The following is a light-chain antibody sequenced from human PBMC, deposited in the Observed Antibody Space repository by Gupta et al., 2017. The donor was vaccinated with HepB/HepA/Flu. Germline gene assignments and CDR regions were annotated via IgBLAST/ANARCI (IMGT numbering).Light chain of an antibody. CDR1: SSNIGSNS. CDR2: RNN. J-gene: IGLJ2*01. Sequence: QSVLTQPPSASETPGERDPLLCSGSSSNIGSNSVNWYQQLPGTAPKLLIYRNNQRPSGVPDRFSGSKSGTSASLAISGLQSEDEADYYCAAWDDSLNGVVFGGGTKLTVL. CDR3: AAWDDSLNGVV. V-gene: IGLV1-44*01.